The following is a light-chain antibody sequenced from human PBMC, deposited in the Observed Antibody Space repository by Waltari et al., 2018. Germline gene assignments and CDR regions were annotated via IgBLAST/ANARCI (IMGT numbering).Light chain of an antibody. CDR1: QSISNY. J-gene: IGKJ1*01. Sequence: IKMTQSPSSLSASVGDRVTITCRASQSISNYLNWYQQTPGNAPKLLIYAASSLQSGVPSRFRGSGSGTDFTLTISRLQPEDFATYYCQQSYSTPLTFGQGTKVEIK. CDR2: AAS. CDR3: QQSYSTPLT. V-gene: IGKV1-39*01.